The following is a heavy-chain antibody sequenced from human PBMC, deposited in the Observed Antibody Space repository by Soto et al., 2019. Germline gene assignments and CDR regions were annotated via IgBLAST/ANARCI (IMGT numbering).Heavy chain of an antibody. Sequence: PSETLSLTCTVSGDSISSSNYYWAWIRQPPGKGLEWIGSIYYSESSHYRGSTYYNPSLKSRVTISVDTSKNQLFLKLSSVTAADTAVYYCARGADWAQTYDCSAQVYWGQGAPVTVSS. CDR2: IYYSESSHYRGST. V-gene: IGHV4-39*01. CDR1: GDSISSSNYY. J-gene: IGHJ4*02. D-gene: IGHD3-22*01. CDR3: ARGADWAQTYDCSAQVY.